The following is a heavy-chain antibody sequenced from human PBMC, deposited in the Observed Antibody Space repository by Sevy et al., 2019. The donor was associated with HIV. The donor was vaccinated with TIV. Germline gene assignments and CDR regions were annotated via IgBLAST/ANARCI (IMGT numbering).Heavy chain of an antibody. J-gene: IGHJ6*02. CDR1: GFIFTTYG. V-gene: IGHV3-30*18. CDR3: AKEVGSSGGDLYYYGMDV. CDR2: VSYDGINK. Sequence: GGSLRLSCAASGFIFTTYGMHWVRQAPGKGLEWVAIVSYDGINKFYADSVKGRFTISRENSKNTLYLQMNSLRTEDTAVYYCAKEVGSSGGDLYYYGMDVWGQGTTVTVSS. D-gene: IGHD6-19*01.